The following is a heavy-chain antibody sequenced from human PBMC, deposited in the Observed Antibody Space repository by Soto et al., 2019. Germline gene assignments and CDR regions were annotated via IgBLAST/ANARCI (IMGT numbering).Heavy chain of an antibody. Sequence: SETLSLTCTVSGGSISSSTYYWGWIRQPPGKGLEWIGSVYYSGSTYYNPSLKSRVTISVDTSNNQFSLKLNSVTAADAAVYYCARHQYYYDSSGYTLDYWGQGTLVTVSS. CDR3: ARHQYYYDSSGYTLDY. J-gene: IGHJ4*02. CDR1: GGSISSSTYY. CDR2: VYYSGST. D-gene: IGHD3-22*01. V-gene: IGHV4-39*01.